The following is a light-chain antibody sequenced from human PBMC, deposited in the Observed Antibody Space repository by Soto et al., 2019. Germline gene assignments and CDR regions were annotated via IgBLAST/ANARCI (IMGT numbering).Light chain of an antibody. CDR2: SAS. V-gene: IGKV3-20*01. CDR1: QSVSSSS. CDR3: QLYGSSPPYT. Sequence: EIVLTQSPGTLSLSPGERGILSCRASQSVSSSSLAWYQQRHGQAPRLLIFSASSRATGTPDRFSGRGSGTDFTLTISRLEPEDFGVDYCQLYGSSPPYTFGPGTKLEIK. J-gene: IGKJ2*01.